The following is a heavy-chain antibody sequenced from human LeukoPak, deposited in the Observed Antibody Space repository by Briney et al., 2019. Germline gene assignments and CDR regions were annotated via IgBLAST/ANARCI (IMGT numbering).Heavy chain of an antibody. D-gene: IGHD3-10*01. J-gene: IGHJ1*01. Sequence: SVKVSCKGSGGAFSNYAINWVREAPGQGLEWMGGIIPLLGTPSYAQKFQGRVTITADESTTTAYMELSSLRSEDTAVYYCARWTHGSGAGFFIHWGQGTLVTVSS. V-gene: IGHV1-69*13. CDR2: IIPLLGTP. CDR1: GGAFSNYA. CDR3: ARWTHGSGAGFFIH.